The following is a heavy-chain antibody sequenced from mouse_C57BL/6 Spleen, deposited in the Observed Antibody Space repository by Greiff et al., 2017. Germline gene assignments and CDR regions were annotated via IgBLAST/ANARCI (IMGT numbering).Heavy chain of an antibody. CDR3: ARDDGSSYWYFDV. Sequence: EVQLQQSGPGLVKPSQSLSLSCTVTGYSITSGYVWHWIRHFPGNKLEWIGYIRYSGSTNYNPHLKSRISISHDTSKNHVFLQLNSVTTEDTATYYCARDDGSSYWYFDVWGTGTTVTVSS. CDR2: IRYSGST. CDR1: GYSITSGYV. J-gene: IGHJ1*03. V-gene: IGHV3-1*01. D-gene: IGHD1-1*01.